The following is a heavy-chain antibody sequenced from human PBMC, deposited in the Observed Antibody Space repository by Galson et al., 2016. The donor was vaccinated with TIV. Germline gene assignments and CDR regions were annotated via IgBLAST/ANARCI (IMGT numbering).Heavy chain of an antibody. J-gene: IGHJ4*02. CDR3: IRDKTRDIILIPAGMNDY. V-gene: IGHV3-49*04. Sequence: SLRLSCAASGFTFGDYAMSWVRQAPGKGLEWVGFIRNKAYGGTTEYAASVKGRFTISRDDSKGIAYLQMNSLKTEDTAVYYCIRDKTRDIILIPAGMNDYWGQGTLVTVSS. CDR2: IRNKAYGGTT. D-gene: IGHD2-2*01. CDR1: GFTFGDYA.